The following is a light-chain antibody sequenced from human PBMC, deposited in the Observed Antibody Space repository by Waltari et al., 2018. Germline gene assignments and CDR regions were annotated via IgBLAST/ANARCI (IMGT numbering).Light chain of an antibody. J-gene: IGKJ4*01. CDR2: AAS. CDR1: QGISSY. V-gene: IGKV1-9*01. CDR3: QQLNSYRLT. Sequence: DIQLTQSPSFLSASVGDRVTITCRASQGISSYLAWYQQKPGKAPKLLIYAASTLQSGVPSRFSGSGCGTEFTLTISSLQPEDFATYYCQQLNSYRLTFGGGTKVEIK.